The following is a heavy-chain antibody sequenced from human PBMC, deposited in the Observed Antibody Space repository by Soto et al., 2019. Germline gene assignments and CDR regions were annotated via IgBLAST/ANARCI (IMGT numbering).Heavy chain of an antibody. J-gene: IGHJ5*02. CDR2: IYHSGST. V-gene: IGHV4-30-2*01. CDR3: ARVAAATELGFDP. CDR1: GGSISSDGYS. D-gene: IGHD2-15*01. Sequence: PSETLSVNYAISGGSISSDGYSWSWIRQPPGKGLEWIGYIYHSGSTYYNPSLKSRVTISVDRSKNQFSLKLSSVTAAATAVYYCARVAAATELGFDPWGQGTLVTVSS.